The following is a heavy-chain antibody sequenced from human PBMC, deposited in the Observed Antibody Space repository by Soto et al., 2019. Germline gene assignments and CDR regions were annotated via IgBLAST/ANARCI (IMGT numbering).Heavy chain of an antibody. CDR3: ARDPSLSSGGSPLGYSFGY. CDR2: IWYDGSNK. Sequence: QVQLVESGGGVVQPGRSLRLSCAASGFTFSSYGMHWVRQAPGKGLEWVAVIWYDGSNKYYADSVKGRFTISRDNSKNTLYLQMNSLRAEDTAVYYCARDPSLSSGGSPLGYSFGYWGQGTLVTVSS. V-gene: IGHV3-33*01. D-gene: IGHD6-19*01. J-gene: IGHJ4*02. CDR1: GFTFSSYG.